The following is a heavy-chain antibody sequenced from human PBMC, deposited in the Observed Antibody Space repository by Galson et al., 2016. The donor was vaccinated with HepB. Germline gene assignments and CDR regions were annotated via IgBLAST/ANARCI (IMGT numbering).Heavy chain of an antibody. CDR2: INYSGRT. J-gene: IGHJ4*02. Sequence: SETLSLTCAVYTDSFNNYYWSWIRQPPGKGLEWIGEINYSGRTNFNPSLKSRVTMSIDTSKKQFSLKLTSVTAADTAVYYCARWLQLGGFFWGQGTQVTVSS. D-gene: IGHD5-24*01. V-gene: IGHV4-34*01. CDR3: ARWLQLGGFF. CDR1: TDSFNNYY.